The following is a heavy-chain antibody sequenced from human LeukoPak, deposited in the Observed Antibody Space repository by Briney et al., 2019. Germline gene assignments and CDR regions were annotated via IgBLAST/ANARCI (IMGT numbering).Heavy chain of an antibody. V-gene: IGHV4-39*01. J-gene: IGHJ3*01. CDR1: GDSIISNIYW. CDR3: ARRRHNFDFYDV. D-gene: IGHD3/OR15-3a*01. CDR2: TFYTGRT. Sequence: PSETLSLTCTVSGDSIISNIYWWDWVRLPPGKGLEWIGATFYTGRTFYNPSLKSRVTVSVDTSKNQFSLDLSSATAADTAVYYCARRRHNFDFYDVWGQGTRVTVSS.